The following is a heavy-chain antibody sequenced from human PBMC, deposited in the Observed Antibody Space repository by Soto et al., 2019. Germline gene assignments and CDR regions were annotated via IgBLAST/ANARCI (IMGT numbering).Heavy chain of an antibody. CDR1: GFTFSSYG. Sequence: GVLRLSCAASGFTFSSYGMHWVRQAPGKGLEWVAVISYDGSNKYYADSVKGRFTISRDNSKNTLYLQMNSLRAEDTAVYYCAKDRPLAPWGQGTLVTVSS. V-gene: IGHV3-30*18. CDR3: AKDRPLAP. CDR2: ISYDGSNK. D-gene: IGHD6-6*01. J-gene: IGHJ5*02.